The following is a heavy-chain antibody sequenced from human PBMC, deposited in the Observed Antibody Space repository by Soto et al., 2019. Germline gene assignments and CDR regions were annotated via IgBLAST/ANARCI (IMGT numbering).Heavy chain of an antibody. CDR1: GYAFSNYW. J-gene: IGHJ4*02. D-gene: IGHD2-21*01. Sequence: RGESLKISCEGSGYAFSNYWINWVRQVSGKGLEWMGRIDPTDSFTNYSPSFQGHATFSVDKSTSTAYVQWSSLKASDTAMYYSGRQGGDGYHIDYWGQGTLVTVSS. CDR2: IDPTDSFT. CDR3: GRQGGDGYHIDY. V-gene: IGHV5-10-1*01.